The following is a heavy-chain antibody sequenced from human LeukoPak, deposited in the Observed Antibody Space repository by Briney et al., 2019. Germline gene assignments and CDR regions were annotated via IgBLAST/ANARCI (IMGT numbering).Heavy chain of an antibody. CDR2: SNPSGGGT. V-gene: IGHV1-46*01. Sequence: GASVKVSCKASGDTFTTDYIHWVRQGPGQGPEWMGVSNPSGGGTTNAQKFQGRVTMTRDTSTSTVYMELSSLRSEDTAVYYCARSLYFQHWGQGTLVTVSS. J-gene: IGHJ1*01. CDR1: GDTFTTDY. CDR3: ARSLYFQH.